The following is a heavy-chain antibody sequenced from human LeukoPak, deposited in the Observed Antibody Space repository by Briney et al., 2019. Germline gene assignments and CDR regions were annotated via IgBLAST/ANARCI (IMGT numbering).Heavy chain of an antibody. D-gene: IGHD3-3*01. Sequence: ASVKVSCKASGYTFTGYYMHWVRQAPGQGLEWMGWINPSSGGTNYAQKFQGRVTMTRDTSISTAYMELSRLRSDDTAVYYCASGFLEWLLYRHDAFDIWGQGTMVTVSS. J-gene: IGHJ3*02. CDR1: GYTFTGYY. CDR3: ASGFLEWLLYRHDAFDI. CDR2: INPSSGGT. V-gene: IGHV1-2*02.